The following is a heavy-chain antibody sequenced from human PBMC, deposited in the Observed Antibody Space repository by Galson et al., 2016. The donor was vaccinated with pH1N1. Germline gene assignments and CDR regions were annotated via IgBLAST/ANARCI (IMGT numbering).Heavy chain of an antibody. CDR3: VKNYPYETTWYGAGDY. J-gene: IGHJ4*02. V-gene: IGHV3-23*01. CDR2: FTTGGNT. Sequence: SLRLSCAASGFTFRSCAMSWVRQAPGKGLEWVSTFTTGGNTYYADSLKGRFTISRDNSKNTLFLQMSSLRAEDTAVYYCVKNYPYETTWYGAGDYWGQGTLVTVSS. CDR1: GFTFRSCA. D-gene: IGHD3-10*01.